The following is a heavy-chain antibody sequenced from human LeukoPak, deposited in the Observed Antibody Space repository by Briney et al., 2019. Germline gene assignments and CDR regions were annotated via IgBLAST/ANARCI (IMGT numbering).Heavy chain of an antibody. CDR2: INPNSGGT. J-gene: IGHJ4*02. CDR3: AAIKYYDFWSGLSFDY. D-gene: IGHD3-3*01. V-gene: IGHV1-2*02. CDR1: GYTFTGYY. Sequence: ASVKVSCKASGYTFTGYYMHWVRQAPGQGLEWMGWINPNSGGTNYAQKFQGRVTMTRDTSISTAYMELSRLGSDDTAVYYCAAIKYYDFWSGLSFDYWGQGTLVTVSS.